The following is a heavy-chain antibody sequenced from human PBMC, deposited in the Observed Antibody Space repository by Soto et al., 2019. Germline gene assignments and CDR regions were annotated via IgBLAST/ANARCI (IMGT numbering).Heavy chain of an antibody. CDR1: EFTFTNAW. CDR2: IKNKADGGAA. CDR3: TTAPPGDY. V-gene: IGHV3-15*01. Sequence: EALQLSCAASEFTFTNAWMNWVRQAPGKGLEWVGRIKNKADGGAADYAAPVKGRFTISRDDSKNTLYLQINSLKTEDTAVYFCTTAPPGDYWGQGTLVTVSS. J-gene: IGHJ4*02. D-gene: IGHD7-27*01.